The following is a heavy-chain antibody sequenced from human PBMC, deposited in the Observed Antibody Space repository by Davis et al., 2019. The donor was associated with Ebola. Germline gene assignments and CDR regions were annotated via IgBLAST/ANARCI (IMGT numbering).Heavy chain of an antibody. CDR1: GFTFSSYW. J-gene: IGHJ6*02. D-gene: IGHD3-16*02. Sequence: GESLKISCAASGFTFSSYWMSWVRQAPGKGLEWVANIKQDGSEKYYVDSVKGRFTISRDNAKNSLYLQMNSLRAEDTAVYYCARGYRPGRYYYYGMDVWGQGTTVTVSS. V-gene: IGHV3-7*01. CDR3: ARGYRPGRYYYYGMDV. CDR2: IKQDGSEK.